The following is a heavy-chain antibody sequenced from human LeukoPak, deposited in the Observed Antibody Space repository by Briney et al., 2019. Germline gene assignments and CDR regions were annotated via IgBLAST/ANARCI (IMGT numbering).Heavy chain of an antibody. D-gene: IGHD3-16*01. CDR1: GYTFTVYS. V-gene: IGHV7-4-1*02. CDR3: ARDASMINFDY. Sequence: GASVTVSFTPSGYTFTVYSINWLRQAPGQGLEWMGWITTSTGKPTYAQGFTGRFVFSLDTSVSTTYLHINSLKAEDTAVYYCARDASMINFDYWGQGSLVTVSS. CDR2: ITTSTGKP. J-gene: IGHJ4*02.